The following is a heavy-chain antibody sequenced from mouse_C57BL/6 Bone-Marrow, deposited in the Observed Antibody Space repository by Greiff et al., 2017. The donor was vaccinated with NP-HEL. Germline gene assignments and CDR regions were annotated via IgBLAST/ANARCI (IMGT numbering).Heavy chain of an antibody. CDR2: ISSAGRYT. CDR3: ARNYYSNYFDY. CDR1: GFTFSRFG. V-gene: IGHV5-6*01. Sequence: EVQVVESGGDLVKPGGSLKLSCAASGFTFSRFGLSWVRQPPDTMLAWVATISSAGRYTYSPDSVKGRFTISRDNAKNTLYLQMSSLKSEDTAMYYCARNYYSNYFDYWGQGNTLTGAS. D-gene: IGHD2-5*01. J-gene: IGHJ2*01.